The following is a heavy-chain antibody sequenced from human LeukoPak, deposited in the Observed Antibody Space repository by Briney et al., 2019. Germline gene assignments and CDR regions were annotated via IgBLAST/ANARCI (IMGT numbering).Heavy chain of an antibody. CDR2: INAGNGNT. CDR3: ARDRSIAAALVRYYYGMDV. V-gene: IGHV1-3*01. CDR1: GYTFTSYA. J-gene: IGHJ6*02. D-gene: IGHD6-13*01. Sequence: ASVKVSCKASGYTFTSYAMHWVRQAPGQRLEWMGWINAGNGNTKYSQKFQGRVTITRDTSASTAYMELSSLRSEDTAVYYCARDRSIAAALVRYYYGMDVWGQGTTVTVSS.